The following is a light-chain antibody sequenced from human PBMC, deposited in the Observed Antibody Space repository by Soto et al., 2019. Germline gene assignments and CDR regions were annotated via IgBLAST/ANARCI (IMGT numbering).Light chain of an antibody. CDR3: SSYTDSSNDV. CDR1: SSDLAIYNY. V-gene: IGLV2-14*01. Sequence: QSVLTQPASVSGSPGQSITISCTGTSSDLAIYNYVSWYQQQPGKAPKLMIYQVTNRPSGVSNRFSGSRSGNTASLTISGLQAEDEADYYCSSYTDSSNDVFGPGTKVTLL. J-gene: IGLJ1*01. CDR2: QVT.